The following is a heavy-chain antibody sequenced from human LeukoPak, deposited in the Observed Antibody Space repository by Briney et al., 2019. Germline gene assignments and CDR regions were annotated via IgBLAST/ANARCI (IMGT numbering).Heavy chain of an antibody. V-gene: IGHV3-30*04. CDR3: AKQDYGDYVFELGY. J-gene: IGHJ4*02. CDR2: ISYDGSNK. Sequence: GGSLRLSCAASGFTFSSYAMHWVRQAPGKGLEWVAVISYDGSNKYYADSVKGRFTISRDNSKNTLYLQMNSLRAEDTAVYYCAKQDYGDYVFELGYWGQGTLVTVSS. CDR1: GFTFSSYA. D-gene: IGHD4-17*01.